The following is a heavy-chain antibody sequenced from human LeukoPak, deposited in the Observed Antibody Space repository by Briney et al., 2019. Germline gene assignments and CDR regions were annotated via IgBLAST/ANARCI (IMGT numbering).Heavy chain of an antibody. CDR3: ARMYYYDSSGYYGVEDPFDY. CDR1: GGTFSSYA. Sequence: SVKVSCKASGGTFSSYAISWVRQAPGQGLEWMGGIIPTFGTANYAQKFQGRVTITADESTSTAYMELSSLRSEDTAVYYCARMYYYDSSGYYGVEDPFDYWGQGTLVTVSS. V-gene: IGHV1-69*13. D-gene: IGHD3-22*01. J-gene: IGHJ4*02. CDR2: IIPTFGTA.